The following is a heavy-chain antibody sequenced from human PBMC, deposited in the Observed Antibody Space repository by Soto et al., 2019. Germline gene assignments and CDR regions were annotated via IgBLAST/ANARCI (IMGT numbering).Heavy chain of an antibody. V-gene: IGHV3-74*01. CDR2: ITNDGSTT. J-gene: IGHJ4*02. D-gene: IGHD1-26*01. CDR3: ARDQDGAGGTADY. CDR1: GFTLRNYW. Sequence: EVQLVESGGGLVQPGGSLRLSCVASGFTLRNYWMHWFRQAPGKGLVWVSRITNDGSTTYYEDSVKGRFTISRDHAKNTLYLQVNSLRVEDTAVYYCARDQDGAGGTADYWGQGTLVTVS.